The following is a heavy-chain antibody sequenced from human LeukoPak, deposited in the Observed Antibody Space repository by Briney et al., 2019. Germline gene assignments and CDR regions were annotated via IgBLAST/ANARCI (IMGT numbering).Heavy chain of an antibody. Sequence: SETLSLTCTVSGYSISSGYYWGWIRQPPGKGLEWIGSIYHSGSTYYNPSLKSRVTISVDTSKNQFSLKLSSVTAADTAVYYCARVRGNYYDSSGYYFPEDSYYFDYWGQGTLVTVSS. D-gene: IGHD3-22*01. J-gene: IGHJ4*02. CDR1: GYSISSGYY. V-gene: IGHV4-38-2*02. CDR3: ARVRGNYYDSSGYYFPEDSYYFDY. CDR2: IYHSGST.